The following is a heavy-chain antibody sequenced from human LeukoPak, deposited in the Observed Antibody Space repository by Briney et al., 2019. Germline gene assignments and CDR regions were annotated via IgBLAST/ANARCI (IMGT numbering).Heavy chain of an antibody. CDR2: INHSGST. CDR1: GVSFSGYY. V-gene: IGHV4-34*01. D-gene: IGHD6-13*01. J-gene: IGHJ4*02. Sequence: PSETLSLTCAVHGVSFSGYYWSWIRQPPGKGLEWIGEINHSGSTNYNPSLKSRVTISVDTSKNQFSLNLSSVTAADTAVYYGARLQRGSSWYGGVLSDYWGQGTLVTVSS. CDR3: ARLQRGSSWYGGVLSDY.